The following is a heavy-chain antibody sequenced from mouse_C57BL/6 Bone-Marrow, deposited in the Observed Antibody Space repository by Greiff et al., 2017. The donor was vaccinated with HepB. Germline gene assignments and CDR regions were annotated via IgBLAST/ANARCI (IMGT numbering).Heavy chain of an antibody. D-gene: IGHD1-1*01. CDR3: ARSEFTTRNYFDY. V-gene: IGHV1-76*01. J-gene: IGHJ2*01. CDR1: GYTFTDYY. Sequence: VNLVESGAELVRPGASVKLSCKASGYTFTDYYINWVKQRPGQGLEWIARIYPGSGNTYYNEKFKGKATLTAEKSSSTAYMQLSSLTSEDSAVYFCARSEFTTRNYFDYWGQGTTLTVSS. CDR2: IYPGSGNT.